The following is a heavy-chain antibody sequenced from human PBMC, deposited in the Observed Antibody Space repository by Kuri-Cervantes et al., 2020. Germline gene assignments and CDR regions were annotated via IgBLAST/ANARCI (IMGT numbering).Heavy chain of an antibody. CDR1: GYTFTSYY. J-gene: IGHJ4*02. CDR2: INPSGGST. Sequence: ASVKVSCKASGYTFTSYYMHWVRQAPGQGLEWMGIINPSGGSTSYAQKFQGRVTITADESTSTAYMELSSLRSEDTAVYYCARDGSIPSSWGQGTLVTVSS. V-gene: IGHV1-46*01. CDR3: ARDGSIPSS. D-gene: IGHD6-6*01.